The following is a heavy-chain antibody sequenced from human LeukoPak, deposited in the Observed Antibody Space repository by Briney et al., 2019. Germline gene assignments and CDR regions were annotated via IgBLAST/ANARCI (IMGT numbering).Heavy chain of an antibody. D-gene: IGHD3-10*01. J-gene: IGHJ4*02. CDR1: GGSISNYY. V-gene: IGHV4-59*01. CDR2: IYSSGDT. CDR3: ARQDGYYFGSGSYMYYFDY. Sequence: SETLSLTCTVSGGSISNYYWSWIRQPPGKGLEWIGYIYSSGDTNYNPSLKSRATISVDTSKNQFSLKLSSVTAADTAVYYCARQDGYYFGSGSYMYYFDYWGQGTLVTVSS.